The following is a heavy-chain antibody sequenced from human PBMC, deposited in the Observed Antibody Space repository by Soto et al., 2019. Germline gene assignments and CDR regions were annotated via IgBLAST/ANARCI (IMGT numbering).Heavy chain of an antibody. D-gene: IGHD3-3*01. V-gene: IGHV4-59*01. CDR3: ARADHWSGYYAFEY. J-gene: IGHJ4*02. CDR2: FYYSGGT. CDR1: GDSIRNYF. Sequence: SETLSLTCAVSGDSIRNYFWNWIRQSPEKGLEWIGYFYYSGGTNYNPSLSGRVTISLDTPKKQLSLRLSSVTAEDTAVYYCARADHWSGYYAFEYWGQGIQVTVSS.